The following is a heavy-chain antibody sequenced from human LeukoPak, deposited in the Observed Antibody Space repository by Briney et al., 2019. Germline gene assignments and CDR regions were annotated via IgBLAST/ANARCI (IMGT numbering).Heavy chain of an antibody. V-gene: IGHV3-21*01. CDR2: ISSSSSYI. CDR3: ARDPGYCSGGSCQYYYYYMDV. J-gene: IGHJ6*03. Sequence: GGSLRLSCAASGFTFSSYSMNWVRQAPGKGLEWVSSISSSSSYIYYADSVKGRFTISRDNAKNSLYLQMNSLRAEDTAVYYCARDPGYCSGGSCQYYYYYMDVWGKGTTVTVSS. CDR1: GFTFSSYS. D-gene: IGHD2-15*01.